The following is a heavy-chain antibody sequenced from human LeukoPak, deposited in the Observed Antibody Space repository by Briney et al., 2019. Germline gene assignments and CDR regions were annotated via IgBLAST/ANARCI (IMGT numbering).Heavy chain of an antibody. Sequence: SETLSLTCTVSGGSISRGDYYWSWIRQPPGKGLEWIGYIYYSGSTYYNPSLKSRVTISIGTSRSQFSLRLSSVTAADTALYYCARAEGQLLFDYWGQGALVTVSS. CDR2: IYYSGST. J-gene: IGHJ4*02. D-gene: IGHD1-7*01. CDR3: ARAEGQLLFDY. V-gene: IGHV4-30-4*01. CDR1: GGSISRGDYY.